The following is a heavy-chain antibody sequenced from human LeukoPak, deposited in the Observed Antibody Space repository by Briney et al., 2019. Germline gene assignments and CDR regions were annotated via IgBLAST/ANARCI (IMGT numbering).Heavy chain of an antibody. CDR1: GCTFTGYY. D-gene: IGHD6-13*01. CDR3: ARALRYSSSWCDGEYYFDY. J-gene: IGHJ4*02. V-gene: IGHV1-2*02. CDR2: INPNSGGT. Sequence: ASVKVSCKASGCTFTGYYMHWVRQAPGQGLEWMGWINPNSGGTNYAQKFQGRVTMTRDTSISTAYMELSRLRSDDTAVYYCARALRYSSSWCDGEYYFDYWGQGTLVTVSS.